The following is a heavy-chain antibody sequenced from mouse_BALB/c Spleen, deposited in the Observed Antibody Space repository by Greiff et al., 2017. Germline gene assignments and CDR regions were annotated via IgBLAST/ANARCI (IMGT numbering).Heavy chain of an antibody. CDR3: ARDGSSYDYAMDY. V-gene: IGHV5-6-2*01. CDR2: INSNGGST. Sequence: EVQLQESGGGLVKLGGSLKLSCAASGFTFSSYYMSWVRQTPEKRLELVAAINSNGGSTYYPDTVKGRFTISRDNAKNTLYLQMSSLKSEDTALYYCARDGSSYDYAMDYWGQGTSVTVSS. D-gene: IGHD1-1*01. CDR1: GFTFSSYY. J-gene: IGHJ4*01.